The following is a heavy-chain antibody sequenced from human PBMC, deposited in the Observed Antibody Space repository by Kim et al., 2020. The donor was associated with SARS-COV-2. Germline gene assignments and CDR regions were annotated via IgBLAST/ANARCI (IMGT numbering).Heavy chain of an antibody. Sequence: SETLSLTCTVSGGSISSYYWSWIRQPPGKGLEWIGYIYYSGSTNYNPSLKSRVTISVDTSKNQFSLKLSSVTAADTAVYYCARDRSGSFFDYWGQGTLVTVSS. CDR2: IYYSGST. V-gene: IGHV4-59*13. CDR3: ARDRSGSFFDY. J-gene: IGHJ4*02. CDR1: GGSISSYY. D-gene: IGHD1-26*01.